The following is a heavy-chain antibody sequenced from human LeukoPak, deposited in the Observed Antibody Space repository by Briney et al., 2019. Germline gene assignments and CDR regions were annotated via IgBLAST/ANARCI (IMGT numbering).Heavy chain of an antibody. V-gene: IGHV4-34*01. CDR3: ARGVEQLD. CDR1: GGSFSGYY. Sequence: PSETLSLTCAVYGGSFSGYYWSWIRQPPGKGLEWIGEINHRGSSNYNPSLKSRVNISIETPKNQFSLKLSSVTAADTAVYYCARGVEQLDWGQGTLVTVSS. J-gene: IGHJ4*02. CDR2: INHRGSS. D-gene: IGHD6-13*01.